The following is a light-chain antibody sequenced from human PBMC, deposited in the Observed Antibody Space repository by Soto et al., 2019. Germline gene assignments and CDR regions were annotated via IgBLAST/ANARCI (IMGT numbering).Light chain of an antibody. Sequence: EIVLTQSPGTLSLSPGERATLSCRASQSVSSSYLAWYQQKPGQAPRLLIYGASSRATGIPDRCSGSGSGTTFTLTISRMEPDDFAVYYWQQYGSTPLTFGGGTKVEIK. CDR1: QSVSSSY. CDR2: GAS. CDR3: QQYGSTPLT. V-gene: IGKV3-20*01. J-gene: IGKJ4*01.